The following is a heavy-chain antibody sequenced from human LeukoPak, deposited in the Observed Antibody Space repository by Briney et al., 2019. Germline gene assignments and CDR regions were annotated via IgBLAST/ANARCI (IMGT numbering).Heavy chain of an antibody. CDR2: ISGVGGSA. V-gene: IGHV3-43*02. CDR3: AKELEYFQH. J-gene: IGHJ1*01. Sequence: GGSLRLSCAASGFTFDDYAMHWVRQVPGKGLEWVSLISGVGGSAYYADSVKGRFTISRDNRKTSLYLQMNSLRTEDTALYYCAKELEYFQHWGQGTLVTVSS. CDR1: GFTFDDYA.